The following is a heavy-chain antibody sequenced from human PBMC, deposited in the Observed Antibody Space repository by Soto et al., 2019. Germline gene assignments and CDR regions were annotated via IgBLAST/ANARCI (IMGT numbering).Heavy chain of an antibody. CDR3: AKWHDILTGYHDY. CDR2: ISGSGGST. Sequence: GGSLRLSCAASGFTFSSYAVSWVRQAPGKGLEWVSAISGSGGSTYYADSVKGRFTISRDNSKNTLYLQMNSLRAEDTAVYYCAKWHDILTGYHDYWGQGTLVTVSS. J-gene: IGHJ4*02. D-gene: IGHD3-9*01. V-gene: IGHV3-23*01. CDR1: GFTFSSYA.